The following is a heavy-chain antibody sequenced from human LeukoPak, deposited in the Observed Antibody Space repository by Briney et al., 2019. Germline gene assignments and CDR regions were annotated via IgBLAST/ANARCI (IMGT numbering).Heavy chain of an antibody. J-gene: IGHJ4*02. V-gene: IGHV3-30*14. D-gene: IGHD3-10*01. CDR1: GFTFSSYA. CDR2: ISYDGSNK. CDR3: ARDLVPEYYFDY. Sequence: PGRSLRLSCAASGFTFSSYAMHWVRQAPGKGLEWVAVISYDGSNKYYADSVKGRFTISRDNSKNTLYLQMNSLRAEDTAVYYCARDLVPEYYFDYWGQGTLVTVSS.